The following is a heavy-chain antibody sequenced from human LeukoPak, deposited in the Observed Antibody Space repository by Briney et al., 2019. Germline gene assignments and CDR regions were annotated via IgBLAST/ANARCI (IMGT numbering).Heavy chain of an antibody. CDR2: ISNSGTT. D-gene: IGHD2-21*02. V-gene: IGHV4-31*03. CDR1: GDSVTSGGYL. Sequence: SETLSLTCTVSGDSVTSGGYLWTWIRHHPGKGLEWIGYISNSGTTSYNPSLKSRVSISVDTSNNQFSLSLSSVTAADTAVYYCARDVVVTSSPDAFDIWGQGTMVAVSS. J-gene: IGHJ3*02. CDR3: ARDVVVTSSPDAFDI.